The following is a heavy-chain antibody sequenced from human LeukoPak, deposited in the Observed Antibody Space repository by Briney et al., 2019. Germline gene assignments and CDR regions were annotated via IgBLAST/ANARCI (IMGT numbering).Heavy chain of an antibody. Sequence: PGGSLRLSCAASGFTFSSYSMNWVRQAPGKGLEWVSSISSSSSYIYYADSVKGRFTISRDNAKNSLYLQMNSLKAEDTAVYFCARGNGYISGRVDYNWFDPWGQGTLVTVSS. D-gene: IGHD5-18*01. J-gene: IGHJ5*02. CDR2: ISSSSSYI. V-gene: IGHV3-21*04. CDR1: GFTFSSYS. CDR3: ARGNGYISGRVDYNWFDP.